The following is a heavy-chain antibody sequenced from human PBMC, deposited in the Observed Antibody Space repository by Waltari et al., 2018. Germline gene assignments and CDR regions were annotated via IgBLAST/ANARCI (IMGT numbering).Heavy chain of an antibody. CDR3: ARDRGRGLYLDS. CDR1: GDSMSGSDF. V-gene: IGHV4-4*02. J-gene: IGHJ4*02. CDR2: VHRTGRT. Sequence: QLQLHQSGPGLVKPSESLSLTCVVSGDSMSGSDFWSWVRPSPRKGLEWIGQVHRTGRTNSNPSLSGLVTVSIDTSNKQFSLTVSSPTAADTAIYYCARDRGRGLYLDSWGQGTLVTVSP. D-gene: IGHD2-15*01.